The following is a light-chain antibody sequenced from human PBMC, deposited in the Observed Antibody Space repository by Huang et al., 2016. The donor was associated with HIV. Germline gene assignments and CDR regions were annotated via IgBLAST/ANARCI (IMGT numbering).Light chain of an antibody. V-gene: IGKV1-39*01. J-gene: IGKJ2*01. CDR2: GAS. Sequence: DIQMTQSPSSLSASVGDRVTITCRASQTINNYLNWYQQKPGKAPKVLIFGASSLQRDVPARFSGSRHGTDFTLTIVNLQPEDFATYYCQQSYGTPYTFGQGTKVDIK. CDR3: QQSYGTPYT. CDR1: QTINNY.